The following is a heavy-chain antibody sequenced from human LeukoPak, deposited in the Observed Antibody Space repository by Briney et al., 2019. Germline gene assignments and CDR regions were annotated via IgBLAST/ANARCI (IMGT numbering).Heavy chain of an antibody. Sequence: GGSLRLSCAASGFTFSSYEMNWVRQAPGKGLEWVSYISSSGSTIYYADSVKGRFTISRDNAKNSLYLQMNSLRAEDTAVYYCASNYYDSSGYPDYWGQGTLVTVSS. J-gene: IGHJ4*02. V-gene: IGHV3-48*03. D-gene: IGHD3-22*01. CDR1: GFTFSSYE. CDR3: ASNYYDSSGYPDY. CDR2: ISSSGSTI.